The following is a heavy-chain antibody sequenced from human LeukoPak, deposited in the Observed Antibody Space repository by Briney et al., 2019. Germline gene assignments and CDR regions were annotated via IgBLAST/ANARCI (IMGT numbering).Heavy chain of an antibody. Sequence: ASVKVSCKASGYTFTGYYMHWVRQAPGQGLEWMGWINPNSGGTNYAQKFQGGVTMTRDTSISTAYMELSRLRSDDTAVYYCARRPTPSSSYYYYYMDVWGKGTTVTVSS. V-gene: IGHV1-2*02. CDR2: INPNSGGT. J-gene: IGHJ6*03. D-gene: IGHD6-6*01. CDR3: ARRPTPSSSYYYYYMDV. CDR1: GYTFTGYY.